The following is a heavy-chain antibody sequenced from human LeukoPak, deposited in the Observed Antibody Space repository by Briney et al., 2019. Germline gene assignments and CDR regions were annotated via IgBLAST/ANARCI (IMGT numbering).Heavy chain of an antibody. Sequence: ASLKVSCKASGYTFTSYGISWVRQAPGQGLERMGWISAYNGNTNYAQKLQGRVTMTTDTSTSTDYMELRSLISDNTAVYYCARNGGYCSSTSCFLWGEYIWFDPWGQGTLVTVSS. CDR2: ISAYNGNT. J-gene: IGHJ5*02. D-gene: IGHD2-2*01. V-gene: IGHV1-18*01. CDR3: ARNGGYCSSTSCFLWGEYIWFDP. CDR1: GYTFTSYG.